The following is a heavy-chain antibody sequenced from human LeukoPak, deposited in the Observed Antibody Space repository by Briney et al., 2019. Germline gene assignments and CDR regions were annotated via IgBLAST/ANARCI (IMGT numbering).Heavy chain of an antibody. V-gene: IGHV1-46*01. J-gene: IGHJ4*02. CDR3: ARGVGAKDPSFDY. Sequence: ASVKVSCKASGYTFTSYYMHWVRQAPGQGLEWMGIINPSGGSTSYAQKFQGRVTMTRDTSISTAYMELSRLRSDDTAVYYCARGVGAKDPSFDYWGQGTLVTVSS. D-gene: IGHD1-26*01. CDR1: GYTFTSYY. CDR2: INPSGGST.